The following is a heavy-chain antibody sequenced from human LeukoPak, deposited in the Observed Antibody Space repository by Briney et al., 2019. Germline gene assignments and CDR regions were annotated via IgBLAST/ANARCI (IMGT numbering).Heavy chain of an antibody. CDR3: ARGKDLLGY. D-gene: IGHD1-26*01. Sequence: ASLKVSCKASGYTFTSYDINWVRQATGQGLEWMGWMNPNSGNTGYAQKFQGRITMTRNNPISTAYMELSSLSSEDTAVYYCARGKDLLGYWGQRTLVTVSS. V-gene: IGHV1-8*01. CDR2: MNPNSGNT. J-gene: IGHJ4*02. CDR1: GYTFTSYD.